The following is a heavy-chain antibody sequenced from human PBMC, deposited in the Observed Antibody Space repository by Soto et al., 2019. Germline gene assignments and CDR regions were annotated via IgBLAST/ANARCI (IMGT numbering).Heavy chain of an antibody. CDR3: ARSLSGGDYDALIQH. CDR1: GFTFSSYG. CDR2: IWYDGSNK. V-gene: IGHV3-33*01. D-gene: IGHD4-17*01. J-gene: IGHJ1*01. Sequence: QVQLVESGGGVVQPGRSLRLSCAASGFTFSSYGMHWVRQAPGKGLEWVAVIWYDGSNKYYADSVKGRFTISRDNSKNTLYLKMNSLRAEDTAVYYCARSLSGGDYDALIQHWGQGTLVTVSS.